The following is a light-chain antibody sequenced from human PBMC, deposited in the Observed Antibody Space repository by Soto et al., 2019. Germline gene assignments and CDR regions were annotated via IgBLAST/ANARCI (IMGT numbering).Light chain of an antibody. CDR3: CSNAGSYTYV. Sequence: ALTQPRSVSGSPGQSVTISCTGTSSDVGGYNFVSWYQQHPGKAPQLMIYDVNKRPSGIPDRFSGSKSGNTASLTISGLQAEDEADYYCCSNAGSYTYVFGTGTKLTV. V-gene: IGLV2-11*01. CDR2: DVN. CDR1: SSDVGGYNF. J-gene: IGLJ1*01.